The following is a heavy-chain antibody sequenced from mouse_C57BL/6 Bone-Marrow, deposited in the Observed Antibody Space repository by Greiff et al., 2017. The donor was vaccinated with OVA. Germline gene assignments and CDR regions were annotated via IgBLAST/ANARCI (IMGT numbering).Heavy chain of an antibody. CDR3: ARGDV. Sequence: QVQLQQSGAELVKPGASVEISCKASGYAFSSYWMNWVQQRPGKGLEWLGQICPGEGDTNYNGKSKGKATLTAVKSTSTVYMELSSLTSGDSAVYFCARGDVWGQGTTLTVSS. V-gene: IGHV1-80*01. CDR2: ICPGEGDT. CDR1: GYAFSSYW. J-gene: IGHJ2*01.